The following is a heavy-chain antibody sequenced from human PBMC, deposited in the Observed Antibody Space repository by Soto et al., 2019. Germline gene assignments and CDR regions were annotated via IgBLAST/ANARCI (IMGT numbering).Heavy chain of an antibody. Sequence: SETLSLTCTISGGAISTYYWTWIRQSPGKGLEWIGYIYYSGTTDYNPSLMSRVTISIDTSKNQFSLRLTSVTAADTAVYYCAREFTMVRGMRYYGMDVWGQGTTVTVSS. D-gene: IGHD3-10*01. V-gene: IGHV4-59*01. J-gene: IGHJ6*02. CDR1: GGAISTYY. CDR2: IYYSGTT. CDR3: AREFTMVRGMRYYGMDV.